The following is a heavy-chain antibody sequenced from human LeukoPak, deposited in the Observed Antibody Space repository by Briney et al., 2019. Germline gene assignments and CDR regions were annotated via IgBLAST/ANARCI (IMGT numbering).Heavy chain of an antibody. CDR1: GYTFTSYY. V-gene: IGHV1-46*01. D-gene: IGHD3-3*01. CDR3: ARGGYDFWSGSIGYYYMDV. CDR2: INPSGGST. Sequence: ASVKVSCKASGYTFTSYYMHWVRQAPGQGLEWMGIINPSGGSTSYAQKFQGRVTMTRDTSTSTVYMELSSLRSEDTAVYYCARGGYDFWSGSIGYYYMDVWGKGTTVTVSS. J-gene: IGHJ6*03.